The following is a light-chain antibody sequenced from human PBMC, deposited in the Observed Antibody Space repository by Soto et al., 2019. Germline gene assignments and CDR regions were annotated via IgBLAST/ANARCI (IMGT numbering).Light chain of an antibody. Sequence: DIQMTQSPSSLSGSAGDRVTITCRASQSISGYLNWYQQKTGKAPKVLMYGTSILQTGVSSRLSGSGSGTDFTLTINSLQPEDFATYYCLQSYSTPWTVGQGTKVEIK. CDR2: GTS. CDR1: QSISGY. CDR3: LQSYSTPWT. V-gene: IGKV1-39*01. J-gene: IGKJ1*01.